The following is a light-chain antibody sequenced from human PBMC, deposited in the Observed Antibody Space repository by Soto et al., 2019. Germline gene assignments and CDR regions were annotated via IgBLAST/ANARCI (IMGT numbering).Light chain of an antibody. CDR3: QQRDSWPLT. CDR1: QSVTT. Sequence: EIVLTQTPATLSLSPGERATLSCRASQSVTTLAWYQQRPGQSPRLLIYDASSRATGIPARFSGSESRTDFTLSISSLEPEDFAVYYCQQRDSWPLTFGGGTRVEIK. J-gene: IGKJ4*01. CDR2: DAS. V-gene: IGKV3-11*01.